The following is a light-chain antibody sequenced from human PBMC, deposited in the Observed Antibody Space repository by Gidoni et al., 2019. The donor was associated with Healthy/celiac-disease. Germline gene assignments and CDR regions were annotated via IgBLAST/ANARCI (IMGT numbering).Light chain of an antibody. CDR2: GAS. CDR3: QQYNNWPYT. J-gene: IGKJ2*01. CDR1: QSVSIT. Sequence: EIVMTQSPANLSVSPGERATLSCRASQSVSITLAWYQQKPGQAPMLLIYGASTRATGIPARFSGSGSGTEFPLTISSLQSEVFAVYYCQQYNNWPYTFGQGTKLEIK. V-gene: IGKV3-15*01.